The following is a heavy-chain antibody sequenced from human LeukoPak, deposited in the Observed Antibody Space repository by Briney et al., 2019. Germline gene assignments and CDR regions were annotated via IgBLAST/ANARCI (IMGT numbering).Heavy chain of an antibody. CDR3: AKDYLWFGELFRFYYFDY. J-gene: IGHJ4*02. D-gene: IGHD3-10*01. V-gene: IGHV3-30*02. CDR1: GFTFSSYG. CDR2: IRYDGSNK. Sequence: PGGSLRLSCAASGFTFSSYGMHWVRQAPGKGLEWVAFIRYDGSNKYYADSVKGRFTISRDNSKNTLYLQMNSLRAEDTAVYYCAKDYLWFGELFRFYYFDYWGQGTLVTVSS.